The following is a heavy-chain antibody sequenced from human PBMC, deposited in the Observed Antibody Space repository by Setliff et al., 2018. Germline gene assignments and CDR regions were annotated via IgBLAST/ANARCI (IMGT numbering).Heavy chain of an antibody. CDR1: GGSISSPNW. J-gene: IGHJ4*02. V-gene: IGHV4-4*02. CDR3: TRENGYCSGGACYFMFDY. Sequence: SETLSLTCAVSGGSISSPNWWNWVRQPPGKGLGWIGEIYHSGTTNYNPSLKSRVTMSVDKSRNQFSLRLTSVTAADTAIYYCTRENGYCSGGACYFMFDYWGQGTLVTVSS. D-gene: IGHD2-15*01. CDR2: IYHSGTT.